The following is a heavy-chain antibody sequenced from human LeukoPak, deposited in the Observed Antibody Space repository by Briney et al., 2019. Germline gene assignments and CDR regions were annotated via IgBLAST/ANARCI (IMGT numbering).Heavy chain of an antibody. D-gene: IGHD3/OR15-3a*01. V-gene: IGHV3-74*01. Sequence: QPGGSLRLSCAASGFTFSSYWMHWVRQVPGKGPVWVSRVNDDGSKTFYPGSVKGRFTISRDNAKNTVYLQMNSLRVEDTAVYYCARETLGAGLRAPDYWGRGALVTVSS. CDR1: GFTFSSYW. CDR3: ARETLGAGLRAPDY. J-gene: IGHJ4*02. CDR2: VNDDGSKT.